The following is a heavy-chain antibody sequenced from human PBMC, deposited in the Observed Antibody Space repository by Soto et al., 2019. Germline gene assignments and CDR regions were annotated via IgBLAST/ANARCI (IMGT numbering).Heavy chain of an antibody. CDR2: INPYRGAT. CDR1: GYSFTDYY. Sequence: ASVKVSCKASGYSFTDYYMHWARQAPGQGLEWMGWINPYRGATNYAQKFQGRVTMTRDTSISTAYMELSRLRSDDTAVYWCAREHVRPRTGAMDVWGQGTTVTVSS. D-gene: IGHD1-1*01. V-gene: IGHV1-2*02. CDR3: AREHVRPRTGAMDV. J-gene: IGHJ6*02.